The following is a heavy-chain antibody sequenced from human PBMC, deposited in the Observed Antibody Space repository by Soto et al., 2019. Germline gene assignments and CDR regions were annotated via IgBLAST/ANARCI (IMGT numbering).Heavy chain of an antibody. CDR1: GFTFSSYA. CDR3: AKTVPGTKY. CDR2: ISGSGDSI. Sequence: EVQLLESGGGLVQPGGSLRLSCAASGFTFSSYAMSWVRQAPGKGLEWVSGISGSGDSIYYADSVKGRLTISRDNSKNALYLQMNSLGAEDTAVYYCAKTVPGTKYWGQGTLVTVSS. D-gene: IGHD6-19*01. V-gene: IGHV3-23*01. J-gene: IGHJ4*02.